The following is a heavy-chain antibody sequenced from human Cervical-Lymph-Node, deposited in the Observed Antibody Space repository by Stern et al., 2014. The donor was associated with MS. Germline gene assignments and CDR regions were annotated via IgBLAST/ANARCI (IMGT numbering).Heavy chain of an antibody. CDR2: VTYNGTNK. D-gene: IGHD5-24*01. V-gene: IGHV3-30-3*02. CDR1: GFTFKSYT. J-gene: IGHJ4*02. CDR3: AKYAETFDS. Sequence: VQLVESGGGVVQPGRSLRLSCSASGFTFKSYTMHLVRQPPGTGLEWVAVVTYNGTNKYYADSVKGRFTISRDNSKNILFLQMNSLRPEDSAVYYCAKYAETFDSWGQGTLVIVSS.